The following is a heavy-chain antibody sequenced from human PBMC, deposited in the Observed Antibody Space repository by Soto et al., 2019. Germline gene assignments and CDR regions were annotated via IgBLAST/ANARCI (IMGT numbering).Heavy chain of an antibody. CDR3: ARSSYVDFDPYNWFDP. CDR1: VYSFTKYW. V-gene: IGHV5-51*01. CDR2: IYPGDSDA. D-gene: IGHD3-16*01. Sequence: GESLKISCKGSVYSFTKYWIGWVRQMPGKGLEWMGIIYPGDSDARYSPSFQGQVIISADKSINTAYLQWSSLQASDTAVYYCARSSYVDFDPYNWFDPWGQGTLVTVSS. J-gene: IGHJ5*02.